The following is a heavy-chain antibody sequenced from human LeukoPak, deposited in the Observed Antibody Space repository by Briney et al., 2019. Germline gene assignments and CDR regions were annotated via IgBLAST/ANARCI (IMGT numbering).Heavy chain of an antibody. CDR3: AKHGGRGVTTPIDY. CDR2: ISGSGTST. D-gene: IGHD3-10*01. Sequence: GGSLRLSCAASGFTFSNYAMNWVRQAPGKGLEWVSVISGSGTSTSYADSVKGRFTISRDNSKSTLYLQVNSLRAEDTALYYCAKHGGRGVTTPIDYWGQGTLVTVSS. J-gene: IGHJ4*02. V-gene: IGHV3-23*01. CDR1: GFTFSNYA.